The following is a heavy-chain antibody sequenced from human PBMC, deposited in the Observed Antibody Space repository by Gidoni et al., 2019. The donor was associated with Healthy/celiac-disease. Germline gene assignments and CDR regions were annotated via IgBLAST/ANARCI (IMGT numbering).Heavy chain of an antibody. D-gene: IGHD4-17*01. CDR2: ISWNSGSI. V-gene: IGHV3-9*01. Sequence: EVQLVESGGGLVQPGRSLRLSCAASGFTFDDYAMHWVRQAPGNGLEWVSGISWNSGSIGYADSVKGRFTISRDNAKNSLYLQMNSLRAEDTALYYCAIDYGDYGYFQHWGQGTLVTVSS. CDR1: GFTFDDYA. J-gene: IGHJ1*01. CDR3: AIDYGDYGYFQH.